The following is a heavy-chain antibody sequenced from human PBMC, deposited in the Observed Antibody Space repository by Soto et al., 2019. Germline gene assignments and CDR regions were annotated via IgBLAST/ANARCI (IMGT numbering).Heavy chain of an antibody. J-gene: IGHJ4*02. CDR3: AKDRAIRPGSDFDY. V-gene: IGHV3-23*01. D-gene: IGHD3-9*01. Sequence: GSLRLSCAASGFTFSSYAMSWVRQAPGKGLEWVSAISGSGGSTYYADSVKGRFTISRDNYKNTLYLRMNSLRAEDTAVFYCAKDRAIRPGSDFDYWGQGTQVTVSS. CDR2: ISGSGGST. CDR1: GFTFSSYA.